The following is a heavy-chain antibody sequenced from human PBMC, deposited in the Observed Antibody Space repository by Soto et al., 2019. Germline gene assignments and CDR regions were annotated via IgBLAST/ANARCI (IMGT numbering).Heavy chain of an antibody. J-gene: IGHJ4*02. V-gene: IGHV3-30-3*01. CDR1: GLTFSRYT. CDR3: ARFRSERPFDY. Sequence: QVQLVESGGGVVQPGRSLRLSCAASGLTFSRYTMHWVRQAPGKGLEWVAVISYDGNNKYYADSVKGRFTICRDNSNNTLSLQMNSLRPEDTAVYYCARFRSERPFDYWGQGTLVTVSS. CDR2: ISYDGNNK.